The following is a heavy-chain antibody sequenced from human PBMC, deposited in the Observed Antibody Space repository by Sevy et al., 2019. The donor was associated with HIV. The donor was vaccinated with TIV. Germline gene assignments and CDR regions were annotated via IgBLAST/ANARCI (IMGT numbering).Heavy chain of an antibody. CDR1: GFTFNTHA. V-gene: IGHV3-23*01. Sequence: GGSLRLSCAASGFTFNTHAMNWVRQAPGKGLEWVSVISGIGSSTYYADSVKGRFTISRDNSKNTLYLQMNSLRADDAAVYYCAKALNPALESMIEVIVRSLKGFDVWGQRTMVTVS. D-gene: IGHD3-22*01. J-gene: IGHJ3*01. CDR3: AKALNPALESMIEVIVRSLKGFDV. CDR2: ISGIGSST.